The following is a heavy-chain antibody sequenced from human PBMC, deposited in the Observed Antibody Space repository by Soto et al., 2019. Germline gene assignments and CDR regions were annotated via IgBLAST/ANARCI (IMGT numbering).Heavy chain of an antibody. CDR3: ARVTRGSYPYYYGMDG. CDR1: GGTFSSYT. Sequence: QVQLVQSGAEVKKPGSSVKVSCKASGGTFSSYTISWVRQAPGQGLEWMGRIIPILGIANYAQKFQGRVTITADKATSTAYMELSSLRSEDTAVYYCARVTRGSYPYYYGMDGWGQGTTVTVSS. CDR2: IIPILGIA. V-gene: IGHV1-69*02. D-gene: IGHD1-26*01. J-gene: IGHJ6*02.